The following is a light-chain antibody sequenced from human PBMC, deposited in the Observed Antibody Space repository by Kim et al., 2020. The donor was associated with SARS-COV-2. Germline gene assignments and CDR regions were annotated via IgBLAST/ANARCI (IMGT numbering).Light chain of an antibody. V-gene: IGLV3-19*01. CDR3: NSRDSSGPVV. CDR1: SLRSYY. Sequence: AMGQPVRITSQGDSLRSYYASWYQQKPGQAPVLVIYGKNNRPSGIPDRFSGSSSGNTASLTITGAQAEDEADYYCNSRDSSGPVVFGGGTKLTVL. CDR2: GKN. J-gene: IGLJ2*01.